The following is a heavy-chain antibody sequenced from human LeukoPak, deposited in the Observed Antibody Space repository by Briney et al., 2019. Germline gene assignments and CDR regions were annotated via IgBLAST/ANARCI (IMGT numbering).Heavy chain of an antibody. Sequence: SVKVSCKASGYTFITYGINWVRQAPGQGLEWMGWISAYNGNTKYAQKLQGRVTMTRDTSTSLAYMELRSLRSDDTAVYYCARGRGENYYGSGSFFDYWGQGNLVTVSS. CDR3: ARGRGENYYGSGSFFDY. J-gene: IGHJ4*02. CDR1: GYTFITYG. CDR2: ISAYNGNT. V-gene: IGHV1-18*01. D-gene: IGHD3-10*01.